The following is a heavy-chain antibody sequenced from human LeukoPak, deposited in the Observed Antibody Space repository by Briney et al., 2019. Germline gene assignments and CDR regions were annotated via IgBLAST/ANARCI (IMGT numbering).Heavy chain of an antibody. V-gene: IGHV3-48*03. CDR1: GFTFSSYE. Sequence: VGSLRLSCAASGFTFSSYEMNCVRQAPGKGLEWVSYISRSGSTIYYADAVKGRFTISRDNAKNSLYLQMNSLRAEDTAVYYCASLALRESSSWYYWFDPWGKGTLVTVSS. D-gene: IGHD6-13*01. CDR2: ISRSGSTI. CDR3: ASLALRESSSWYYWFDP. J-gene: IGHJ5*02.